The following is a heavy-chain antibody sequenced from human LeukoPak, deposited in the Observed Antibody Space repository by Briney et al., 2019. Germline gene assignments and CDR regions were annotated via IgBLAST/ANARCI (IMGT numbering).Heavy chain of an antibody. CDR2: IKSKTDGGTT. CDR3: AALGRGDSSGYNYFDY. D-gene: IGHD3-22*01. Sequence: GGSLRLSCAASGFTFSNAWMSWVRQAPGKGLEWVGRIKSKTDGGTTDYAAPVKGRFTISRDDSKNTLYLQMNSLKTEDTAVYYCAALGRGDSSGYNYFDYWGQGTLVTVSS. J-gene: IGHJ4*02. V-gene: IGHV3-15*01. CDR1: GFTFSNAW.